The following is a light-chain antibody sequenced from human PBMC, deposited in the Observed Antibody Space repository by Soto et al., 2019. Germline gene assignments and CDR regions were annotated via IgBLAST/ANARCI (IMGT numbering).Light chain of an antibody. CDR2: AAS. Sequence: DIQLTQSPSFLSASVGDRVTITCRASQSISTYLSWYQQKPGKAPKLLIFAASSLQSEVPSRFSGSGSGTDFTLTISCLQSEDFATYYCQQYYSFPRTFGQGTKVDIK. J-gene: IGKJ1*01. CDR3: QQYYSFPRT. CDR1: QSISTY. V-gene: IGKV1-39*01.